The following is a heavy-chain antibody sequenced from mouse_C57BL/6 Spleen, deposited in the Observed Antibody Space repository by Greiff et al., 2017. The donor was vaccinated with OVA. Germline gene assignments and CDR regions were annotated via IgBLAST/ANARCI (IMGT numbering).Heavy chain of an antibody. CDR3: ARHEDHYGNGDY. Sequence: QVHVKQPGAELVKPGASVKLSCKASGYTFTEYTIHWVKQRSGQGLEWIGWFYPGSGSIKYNEKFKDKATLTADKSSSTVYMELSRLTSEDSAVYFCARHEDHYGNGDYWGQGTTLTVSS. CDR1: GYTFTEYT. CDR2: FYPGSGSI. J-gene: IGHJ2*01. D-gene: IGHD2-1*01. V-gene: IGHV1-62-2*01.